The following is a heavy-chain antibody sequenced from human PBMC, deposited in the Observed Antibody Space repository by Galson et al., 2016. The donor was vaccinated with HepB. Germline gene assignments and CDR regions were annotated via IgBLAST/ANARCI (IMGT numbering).Heavy chain of an antibody. D-gene: IGHD3-16*01. CDR1: GFTSSNHW. CDR2: ISQDGGKK. Sequence: SLRLSCAASGFTSSNHWMSWVRQAPGKGLEWVAGISQDGGKKDYLESVKGRFTISRDNAKNSLYLQMDNLRVEDTAVYYCARIIRPFAEFDSWGQGSLLIVSS. J-gene: IGHJ4*02. V-gene: IGHV3-7*01. CDR3: ARIIRPFAEFDS.